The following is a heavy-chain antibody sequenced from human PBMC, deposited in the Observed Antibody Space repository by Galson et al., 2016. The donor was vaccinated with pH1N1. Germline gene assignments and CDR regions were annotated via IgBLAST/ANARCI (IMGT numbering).Heavy chain of an antibody. V-gene: IGHV1-69*06. CDR1: GGIFNSFG. J-gene: IGHJ3*01. D-gene: IGHD5-18*01. CDR2: IVAIFGTT. Sequence: SVKVSCKASGGIFNSFGISWVRQAPGQGLEWMGGIVAIFGTTNYAQKFQGRVTITADKSSSTVYMEVNRLTPQDTAVYYCARGYSYHNNDGFDLWGQGTMVTVSA. CDR3: ARGYSYHNNDGFDL.